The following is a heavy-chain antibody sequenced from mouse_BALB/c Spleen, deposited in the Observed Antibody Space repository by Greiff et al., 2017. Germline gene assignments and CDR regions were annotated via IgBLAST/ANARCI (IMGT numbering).Heavy chain of an antibody. CDR2: IWGDGST. Sequence: VKLVESGPGLVAPSQSLSITCTVSGFSLTGYGVNWVRQPPGKGLEWLGMIWGDGSTDYNSALKSRLSISKDNSKSQVFLKMNSLQTDDTARYYCATNYYGSSYEYYAMDYWGQGTSVTVSS. CDR3: ATNYYGSSYEYYAMDY. J-gene: IGHJ4*01. D-gene: IGHD1-1*01. CDR1: GFSLTGYG. V-gene: IGHV2-6-7*01.